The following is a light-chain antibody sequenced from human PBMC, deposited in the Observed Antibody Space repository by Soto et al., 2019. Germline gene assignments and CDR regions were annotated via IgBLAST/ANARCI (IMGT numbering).Light chain of an antibody. V-gene: IGKV3-11*01. CDR2: DAT. CDR1: QSVSSY. J-gene: IGKJ5*01. Sequence: EFVLTQSPATLSLSPGERATVSCRSSQSVSSYLAWYQQKPGQAPRLLIYDATNRATGIPARFSGTGSGTDFTLTINNLEPEDFAVYYCQVRTNWSIAFGRGTRLEI. CDR3: QVRTNWSIA.